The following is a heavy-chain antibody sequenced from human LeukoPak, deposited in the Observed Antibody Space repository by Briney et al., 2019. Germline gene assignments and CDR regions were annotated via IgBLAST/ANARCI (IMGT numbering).Heavy chain of an antibody. CDR3: ARYSSSSSFDY. CDR1: GFTFSSYD. D-gene: IGHD6-13*01. CDR2: IGTAGDT. Sequence: GGSLRLSCAASGFTFSSYDMHWVRQATGKGLEWVSAIGTAGDTYYPGSVKGRFTISRENVKNSLYLQMNSLRAGDTAVYYCARYSSSSSFDYWGQGTLVTVSS. V-gene: IGHV3-13*01. J-gene: IGHJ4*02.